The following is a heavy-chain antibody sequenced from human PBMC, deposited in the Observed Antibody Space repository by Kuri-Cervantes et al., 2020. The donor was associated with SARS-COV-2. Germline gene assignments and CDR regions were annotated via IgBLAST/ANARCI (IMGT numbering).Heavy chain of an antibody. V-gene: IGHV3-30-3*01. CDR1: GSTFSSYA. Sequence: GESLKISCAASGSTFSSYAMHWVRQAPGKGLEWVAVISYDGSNKYYADSVKGRFTISRDNSKNTLYLQMNSLRAEDTAVYYCARVSHGSSSWYGYYYYMDVWGKGTTVTVSS. CDR3: ARVSHGSSSWYGYYYYMDV. J-gene: IGHJ6*03. D-gene: IGHD6-13*01. CDR2: ISYDGSNK.